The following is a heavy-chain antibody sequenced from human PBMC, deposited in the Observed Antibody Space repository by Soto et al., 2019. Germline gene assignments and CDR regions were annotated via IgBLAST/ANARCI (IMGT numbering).Heavy chain of an antibody. CDR2: ISSSSSTI. D-gene: IGHD3-10*01. CDR3: ARDNYQRSDYYGSGSYFRPRYYYGMDV. CDR1: GFTFSSYS. Sequence: PGGSLRLSCAASGFTFSSYSMNWVRQAPGKGLEWVSYISSSSSTIYYADSVKGRFTISRDNAKNSLYLQMNSLRAEDTAVYYCARDNYQRSDYYGSGSYFRPRYYYGMDVWGQGTTVTVSS. V-gene: IGHV3-48*01. J-gene: IGHJ6*02.